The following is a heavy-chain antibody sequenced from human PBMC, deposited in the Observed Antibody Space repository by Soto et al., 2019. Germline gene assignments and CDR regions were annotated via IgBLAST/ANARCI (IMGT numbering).Heavy chain of an antibody. Sequence: GGSLRLSCAASGFTFSSYGMHWVRQAPGKGLERVSVIYSGGSTYYADSVKGRFTISRDNSKNMLYLQMNSLRAEDTAVYYCARDVYDSSGYYLEYFQHWGQGTLVTVSS. D-gene: IGHD3-22*01. V-gene: IGHV3-66*01. CDR2: IYSGGST. CDR1: GFTFSSYG. CDR3: ARDVYDSSGYYLEYFQH. J-gene: IGHJ1*01.